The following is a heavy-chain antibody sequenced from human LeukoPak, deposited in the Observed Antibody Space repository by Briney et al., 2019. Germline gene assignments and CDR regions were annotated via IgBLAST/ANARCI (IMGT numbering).Heavy chain of an antibody. V-gene: IGHV1-18*01. CDR1: GYTFTRYG. J-gene: IGHJ3*02. CDR2: ISAYNGNT. CDR3: ARDLTPGRYYDSSGSDAFDI. Sequence: ASVKVSCKASGYTFTRYGISWVRQAPGQGLEWMGWISAYNGNTNYAQKLQGRVTMTTDTSTSTAYVELRSLRSDDTAVYYCARDLTPGRYYDSSGSDAFDIWGQGTMVTVSS. D-gene: IGHD3-22*01.